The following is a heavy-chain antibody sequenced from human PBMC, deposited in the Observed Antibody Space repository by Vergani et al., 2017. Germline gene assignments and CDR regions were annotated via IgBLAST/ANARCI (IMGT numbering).Heavy chain of an antibody. V-gene: IGHV1-2*02. Sequence: QVQLVQSGAEVKKPGSSVKVSCKASGGTFSSYAISWVRQAPGQGLEWMGWINPNSGGTNYAQKFQGRVTMTRDTSISTAYMELSRLRSDDTAVFYCARDWGEFCSGGSCYSSWFDPWGQGTLVTVSS. J-gene: IGHJ5*02. D-gene: IGHD2-15*01. CDR3: ARDWGEFCSGGSCYSSWFDP. CDR2: INPNSGGT. CDR1: GGTFSSYA.